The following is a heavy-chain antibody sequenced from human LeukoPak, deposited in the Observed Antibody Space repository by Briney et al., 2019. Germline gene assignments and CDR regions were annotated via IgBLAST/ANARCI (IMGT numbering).Heavy chain of an antibody. Sequence: SETLSLTCTVSGGSISSYYWGWIRQPPGKGLEWIGSIYYSGSTYYNPSLKSRVTISVGTSKNQFSLQLNSVTPEDTAVYYCASGIAVAGKDPPYYYYMDVWGKGTTVTVSS. V-gene: IGHV4-39*01. CDR1: GGSISSYY. CDR3: ASGIAVAGKDPPYYYYMDV. CDR2: IYYSGST. J-gene: IGHJ6*03. D-gene: IGHD6-19*01.